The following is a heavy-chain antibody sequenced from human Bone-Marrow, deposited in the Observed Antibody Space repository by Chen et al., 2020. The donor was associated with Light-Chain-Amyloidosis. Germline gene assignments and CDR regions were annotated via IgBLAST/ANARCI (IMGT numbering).Heavy chain of an antibody. Sequence: QLQLQESGPGLVKPSETLSLTCTVSGGSLSSSSYYWGWIRQPPGKGLEWIGSIYYAGSTYYNPSLKSRVTISVDTSKNQFSLQLSSVTAADTAVYYCARRVGVNWFDPWGQGTLVTVSS. J-gene: IGHJ5*02. CDR1: GGSLSSSSYY. CDR2: IYYAGST. CDR3: ARRVGVNWFDP. D-gene: IGHD2-15*01. V-gene: IGHV4-39*01.